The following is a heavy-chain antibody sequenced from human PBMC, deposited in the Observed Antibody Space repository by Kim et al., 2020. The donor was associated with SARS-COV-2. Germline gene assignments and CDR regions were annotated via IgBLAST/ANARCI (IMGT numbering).Heavy chain of an antibody. V-gene: IGHV3-48*03. CDR1: GFTFSSYE. D-gene: IGHD3-22*01. CDR3: AREKYYYDSSGYYSSRDTFDY. J-gene: IGHJ4*02. CDR2: ISSSGSTI. Sequence: GGSLRLSCAASGFTFSSYEMNWVRQAPGKGLEWVSYISSSGSTIYYADSVKGRFTISRDNAKNSLYLQMNSLRAEDTAVYYCAREKYYYDSSGYYSSRDTFDYWGQGTLVTVSS.